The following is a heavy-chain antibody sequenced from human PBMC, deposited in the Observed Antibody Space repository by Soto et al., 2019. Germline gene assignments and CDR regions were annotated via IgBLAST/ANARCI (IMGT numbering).Heavy chain of an antibody. J-gene: IGHJ4*02. CDR3: AKDITYKYSGYVFDY. Sequence: PGGSLRLSCAASGFTFSSYGMHWVRQAPGKGLEWVAVISYDGSHKYYADSVKGRFTISRDNSKNMLYLQMNSLRAEDTAVYYCAKDITYKYSGYVFDYWGQGTLVTVSS. D-gene: IGHD5-12*01. CDR2: ISYDGSHK. V-gene: IGHV3-30*18. CDR1: GFTFSSYG.